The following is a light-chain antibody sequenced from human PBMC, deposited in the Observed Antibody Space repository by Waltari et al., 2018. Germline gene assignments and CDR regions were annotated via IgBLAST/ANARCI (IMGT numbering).Light chain of an antibody. J-gene: IGLJ1*01. CDR2: DDS. Sequence: SYVLTQPPSVSVAPGTTARITCGGNNIGSKSVHWYQQKPGQAPVLVVYDDSDRPSGIPARFSGSNSWNTATLTISRVEAGDEADYYCQVWDSSSDLLYVFGTGTKVTVL. CDR1: NIGSKS. V-gene: IGLV3-21*03. CDR3: QVWDSSSDLLYV.